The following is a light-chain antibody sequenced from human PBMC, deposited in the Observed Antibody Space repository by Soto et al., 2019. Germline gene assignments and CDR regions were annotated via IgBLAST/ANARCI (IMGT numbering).Light chain of an antibody. CDR1: SSNIGSNY. CDR3: AAWDDSLSVYYV. J-gene: IGLJ1*01. Sequence: QSVLTQPPSASGTPGQRVTLSCSGSSSNIGSNYVYWYQQLPGTAPKLLIYRNNQRPPGVPDRFSGSKSGTSASLAISGLRSEDEADYYCAAWDDSLSVYYVFGTGTKVTVL. V-gene: IGLV1-47*01. CDR2: RNN.